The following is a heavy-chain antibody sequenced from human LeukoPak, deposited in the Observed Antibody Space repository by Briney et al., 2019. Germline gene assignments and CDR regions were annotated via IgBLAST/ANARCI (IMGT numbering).Heavy chain of an antibody. V-gene: IGHV4-39*01. J-gene: IGHJ4*01. D-gene: IGHD2-15*01. CDR2: IYYSGST. Sequence: SETLSLTCTVSGGSISSSSYYWGWIRQPPGKGLEWIGSIYYSGSTYYNPSLKSRVTISVDTCKNQYSLKLSSVTAADTAVYYCARQYSSGATEWGQGTLVTVSS. CDR3: ARQYSSGATE. CDR1: GGSISSSSYY.